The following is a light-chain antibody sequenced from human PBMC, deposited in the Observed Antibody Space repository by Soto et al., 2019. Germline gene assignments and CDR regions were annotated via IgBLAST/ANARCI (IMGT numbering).Light chain of an antibody. J-gene: IGKJ2*01. Sequence: DIQLTQSPSSLSASVGDRITITCRASQSMSDSVNWYQQKSGQAPKLLIYSASNLESGVPSRFSGGGSGTDFTLTISSLQPEDIGTYFCQQSYSNSYTFGQGTTLEIK. CDR3: QQSYSNSYT. V-gene: IGKV1-39*01. CDR2: SAS. CDR1: QSMSDS.